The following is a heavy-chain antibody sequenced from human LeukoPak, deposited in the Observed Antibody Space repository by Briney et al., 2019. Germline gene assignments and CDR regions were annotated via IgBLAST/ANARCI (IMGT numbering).Heavy chain of an antibody. J-gene: IGHJ4*02. V-gene: IGHV3-33*01. CDR3: ARDLDYYGSGSSPPLCY. CDR1: GFTFSSYG. D-gene: IGHD3-10*01. Sequence: GRSLRLSCAASGFTFSSYGMHWVRQAPGKGLEWVAVIWYDGSNKYYADSVKGRFTISRDNSKNTLYLQTNSLRAEDTAVYYCARDLDYYGSGSSPPLCYWGQGTLVTVSS. CDR2: IWYDGSNK.